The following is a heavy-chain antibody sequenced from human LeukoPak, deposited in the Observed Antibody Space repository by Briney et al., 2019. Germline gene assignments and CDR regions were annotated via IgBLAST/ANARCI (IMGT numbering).Heavy chain of an antibody. J-gene: IGHJ4*02. Sequence: SVKVSCKASGGTFSSCAISWVRQAPGQGLEWVGGIIPIFGTADYAQKFQGRVTITADESTSTAYMELSSLKSEDTAVYYCARGVVGATTGAYSFDYWGQGTLVTVSS. CDR3: ARGVVGATTGAYSFDY. V-gene: IGHV1-69*13. CDR2: IIPIFGTA. CDR1: GGTFSSCA. D-gene: IGHD1-26*01.